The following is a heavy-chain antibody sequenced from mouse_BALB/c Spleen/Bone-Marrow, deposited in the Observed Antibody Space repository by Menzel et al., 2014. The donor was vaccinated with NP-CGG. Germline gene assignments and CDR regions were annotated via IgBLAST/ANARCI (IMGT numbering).Heavy chain of an antibody. CDR2: INPSNGGT. V-gene: IGHV1S81*02. D-gene: IGHD2-13*01. CDR3: TREGDSPFAY. CDR1: GYTFTSYY. J-gene: IGHJ3*01. Sequence: AELVKPGASVKLSCKAPGYTFTSYYMYWVKQRPGQGLEWIGEINPSNGGTNFNEKFKSKATLTVDKSSSTAYMQLSSLTSEDSAVYYCTREGDSPFAYWGQGTLVTVSA.